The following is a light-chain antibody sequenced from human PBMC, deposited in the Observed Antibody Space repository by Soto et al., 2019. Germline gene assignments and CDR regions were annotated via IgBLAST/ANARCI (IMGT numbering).Light chain of an antibody. CDR1: QSISSW. V-gene: IGKV1-5*01. J-gene: IGKJ1*01. Sequence: DIQMTQSPSTLSATAGDRVTITFRASQSISSWLAWYQQKPGKAPKLLIYDASSLESGVPSRFSGSGSGTEFTLTISSLQPDDFATYYCQQYNSYRTFGQGNK. CDR3: QQYNSYRT. CDR2: DAS.